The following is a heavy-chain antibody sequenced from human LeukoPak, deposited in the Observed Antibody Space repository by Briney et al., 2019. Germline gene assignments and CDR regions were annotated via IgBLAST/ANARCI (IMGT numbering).Heavy chain of an antibody. CDR3: ARSLLSAVAGLVDL. CDR1: GGSFSGYY. V-gene: IGHV4-34*01. CDR2: INHSGST. D-gene: IGHD6-19*01. Sequence: SETLSLTCAVYGGSFSGYYWSWIRQPPGKGLEWIGEINHSGSTNYNPSLKSRVTISVDTSKNQFSLKLSSVTAADTAVYYCARSLLSAVAGLVDLWGQGTLVTVSS. J-gene: IGHJ4*02.